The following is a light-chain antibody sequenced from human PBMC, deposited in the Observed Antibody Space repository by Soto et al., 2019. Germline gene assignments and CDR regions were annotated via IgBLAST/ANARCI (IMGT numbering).Light chain of an antibody. Sequence: QSALTQPPSASGSPGQSVTISCTGTSSDVGGYNYVSWYQQYPGRAPKLMIYEVTKRPSGVPDRFSGSKSGTSASLAISGLRSGDEADYHCATWDDSLGGPVFGGGTKLTVL. CDR2: EVT. CDR1: SSDVGGYNY. J-gene: IGLJ2*01. CDR3: ATWDDSLGGPV. V-gene: IGLV2-8*01.